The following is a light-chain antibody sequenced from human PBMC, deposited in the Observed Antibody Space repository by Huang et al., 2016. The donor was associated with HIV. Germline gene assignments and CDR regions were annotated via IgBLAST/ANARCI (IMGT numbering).Light chain of an antibody. CDR1: QSIGNY. Sequence: DIQMTQSPSSLSASVGDRVTVTCRASQSIGNYLNWYQQKPRKAPKLLIYGASSLQSGVPSRFSGSGSGTVFILSITSLQPEDFATYYCQQSYNSWTFGQGTKVDIK. CDR3: QQSYNSWT. CDR2: GAS. J-gene: IGKJ1*01. V-gene: IGKV1-39*01.